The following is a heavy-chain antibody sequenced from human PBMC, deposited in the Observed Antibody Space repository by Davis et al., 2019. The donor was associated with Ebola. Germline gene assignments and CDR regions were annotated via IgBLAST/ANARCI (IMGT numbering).Heavy chain of an antibody. CDR1: GFAFNTYW. CDR3: ARDLGYSYGIFDY. V-gene: IGHV3-7*03. J-gene: IGHJ4*02. D-gene: IGHD5-18*01. Sequence: PGGSLRLSCTASGFAFNTYWMSWVRQAPGKGLEWLANIRQDGSEEYYVDSVKGRFTISRDNAKNSLYLQMNSLRAEDTAVYYCARDLGYSYGIFDYWGQGTLVTVSS. CDR2: IRQDGSEE.